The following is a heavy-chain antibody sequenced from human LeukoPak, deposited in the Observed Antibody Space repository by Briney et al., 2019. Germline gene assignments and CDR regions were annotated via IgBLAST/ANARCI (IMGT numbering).Heavy chain of an antibody. Sequence: GGSLRLSCAASGFTFSSYAMSWVRQAPGKGLEWVSAISGSGGSTYYADSVKGRFTTSRDNSKNTLYLQMNSLRAEDTAVYYCAKDGVDIVVVPAAINYYYYMDVWGKGTTVTVSS. V-gene: IGHV3-23*01. CDR2: ISGSGGST. CDR1: GFTFSSYA. D-gene: IGHD2-2*02. J-gene: IGHJ6*03. CDR3: AKDGVDIVVVPAAINYYYYMDV.